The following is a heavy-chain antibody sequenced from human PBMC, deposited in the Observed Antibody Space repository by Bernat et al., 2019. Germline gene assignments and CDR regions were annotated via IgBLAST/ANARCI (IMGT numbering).Heavy chain of an antibody. Sequence: EVQLVESGGGLVQPGGSLRLSCAASGFTFSNYWMSCVRQAPGKGLEWVANIKQDGSGKYYVDSVKGRFTISRDNAKNSLYLQMNSLRAEDTAVYYCGGDRYSTDSSGWPYFDYWGQGTLVTVSS. CDR1: GFTFSNYW. D-gene: IGHD6-19*01. V-gene: IGHV3-7*03. J-gene: IGHJ4*02. CDR3: GGDRYSTDSSGWPYFDY. CDR2: IKQDGSGK.